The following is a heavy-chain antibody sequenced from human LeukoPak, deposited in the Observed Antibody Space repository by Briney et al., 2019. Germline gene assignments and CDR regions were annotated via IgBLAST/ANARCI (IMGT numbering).Heavy chain of an antibody. CDR2: IYHSGST. CDR1: GYSISSGYY. Sequence: SETLSLTCTVSGYSISSGYYWGWIRQPPGKGLEWIGSIYHSGSTYYDPSLKSRVTISVDTSKNQFSLKLSSVTAADTAVYYCARTSVTYYYYYYMDVWGKGTTVTVSS. J-gene: IGHJ6*03. V-gene: IGHV4-38-2*02. CDR3: ARTSVTYYYYYYMDV. D-gene: IGHD4-11*01.